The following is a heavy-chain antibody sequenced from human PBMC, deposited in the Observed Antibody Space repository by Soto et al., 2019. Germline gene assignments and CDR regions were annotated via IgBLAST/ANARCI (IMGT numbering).Heavy chain of an antibody. CDR2: IYYSGST. CDR1: GGSVSSGSYY. Sequence: QVQLQESGPGLVKPSETLSLTCTVSGGSVSSGSYYWSWIRQPPGKGLEWIGYIYYSGSTNYNPSLKSRVTISVDTSKNQFSLKLSSVTAADTAVYYCARGWNWFDPWGQGTLVTVSS. V-gene: IGHV4-61*01. J-gene: IGHJ5*02. CDR3: ARGWNWFDP.